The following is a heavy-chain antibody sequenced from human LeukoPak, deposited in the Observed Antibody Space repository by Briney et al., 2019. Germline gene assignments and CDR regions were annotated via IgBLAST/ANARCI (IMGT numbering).Heavy chain of an antibody. V-gene: IGHV4-39*01. CDR3: ARRVGSSAHFDY. D-gene: IGHD3-10*01. Sequence: SETLSLTCTVSGGSITTSHYCWAWIRQPPGKGLEWIGSIYSSGSTYYNPSLKSRVTISVDTSKNQFSLKLKSVTAADTAVYYCARRVGSSAHFDYWGQGTLATVSS. CDR2: IYSSGST. CDR1: GGSITTSHYC. J-gene: IGHJ4*02.